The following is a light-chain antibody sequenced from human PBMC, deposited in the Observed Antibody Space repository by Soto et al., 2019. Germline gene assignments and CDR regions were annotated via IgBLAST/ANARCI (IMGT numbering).Light chain of an antibody. CDR1: QSVGQS. CDR3: QQYGGSPRT. J-gene: IGKJ1*01. Sequence: EIVLTQSPGTLSLSPGERATLSCRASQSVGQSLAWYQQRPGQAPRLLISGASTRATGIPDRISGSGSGTDFTLIISRLEPEDFAVYYCQQYGGSPRTFGQGTKVELK. V-gene: IGKV3-20*01. CDR2: GAS.